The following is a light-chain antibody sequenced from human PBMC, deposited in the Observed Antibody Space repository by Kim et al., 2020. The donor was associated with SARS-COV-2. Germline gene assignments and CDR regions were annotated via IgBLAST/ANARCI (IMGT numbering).Light chain of an antibody. Sequence: SPGERATPSCRPSQSVSSNLAWYQQKPGQAPRLLIYGASTRATGIPARFSGSGSGTEFTLTISSLQSEDFAVYYCQQYNNWPPWTFGQGTKVEIK. J-gene: IGKJ1*01. CDR1: QSVSSN. CDR2: GAS. CDR3: QQYNNWPPWT. V-gene: IGKV3-15*01.